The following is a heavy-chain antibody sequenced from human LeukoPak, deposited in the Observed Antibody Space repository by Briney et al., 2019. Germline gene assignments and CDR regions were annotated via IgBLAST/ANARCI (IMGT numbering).Heavy chain of an antibody. CDR3: ARDSADCSGGSCYSAEYFQH. CDR2: IIPIFGTA. CDR1: GGTFSSYA. J-gene: IGHJ1*01. Sequence: SVKVSCKASGGTFSSYAISWVRQAPGQGLEWMGGIIPIFGTADYAQKAQGRVTLTTDTSTSTAYMELRSLRYDDTAVYYCARDSADCSGGSCYSAEYFQHWGQGTLVTVSS. V-gene: IGHV1-69*05. D-gene: IGHD2-15*01.